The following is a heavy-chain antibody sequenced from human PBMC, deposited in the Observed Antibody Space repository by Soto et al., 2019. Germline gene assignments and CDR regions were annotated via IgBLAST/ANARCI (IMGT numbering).Heavy chain of an antibody. CDR1: VGSFSDYY. Sequence: SETLSLTCAVYVGSFSDYYWSWIRQPPGRGLEWIGEINHRGSTNYNPSLRGRVTISVDRSKNQFSLKLSSVTAADTAVYYCARVPGPWGQGTLVTVSS. V-gene: IGHV4-34*01. J-gene: IGHJ5*02. CDR3: ARVPGP. CDR2: INHRGST.